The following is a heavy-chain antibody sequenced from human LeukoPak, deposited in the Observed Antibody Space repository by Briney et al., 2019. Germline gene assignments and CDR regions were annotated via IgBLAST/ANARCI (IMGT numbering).Heavy chain of an antibody. Sequence: GRSLRLSCAASGFTFSSYGMHWVRQAPGKGLEWVAVISFDATNKYYADSVKGRFTISRDNSKNTLYLQMNSLRAEDTAVYYCAKSGCSSTSCYVNYWGQGTLATVSS. V-gene: IGHV3-30*18. CDR2: ISFDATNK. CDR1: GFTFSSYG. D-gene: IGHD2-2*01. CDR3: AKSGCSSTSCYVNY. J-gene: IGHJ4*02.